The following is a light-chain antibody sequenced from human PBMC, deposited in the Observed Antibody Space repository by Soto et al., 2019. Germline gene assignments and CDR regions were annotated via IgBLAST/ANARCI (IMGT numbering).Light chain of an antibody. CDR1: SSDVGGYNY. J-gene: IGLJ2*01. V-gene: IGLV2-8*01. CDR3: SSNAGSNNLV. CDR2: EVS. Sequence: QSALTQPPSASGSPGQSVTISCTGTSSDVGGYNYVSWYQQHPGKAPKLMIYEVSKRPSGVPDRFSGSKSGNTASLTVSGLQAEDEADYYCSSNAGSNNLVFGAGTKLT.